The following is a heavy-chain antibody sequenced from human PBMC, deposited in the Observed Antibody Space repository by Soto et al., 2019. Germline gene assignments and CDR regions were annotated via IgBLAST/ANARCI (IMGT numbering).Heavy chain of an antibody. CDR2: MNPNSGNT. Sequence: ASVKVSCKASGYTFTSYARQWVRQATGQGLEWMGWMNPNSGNTGYAQKFQGRVTMTRNTSISTAYMELSSLRSEDTAVYYCARAELLPGYRYYYGMDVWGQGTTVTVS. CDR3: ARAELLPGYRYYYGMDV. J-gene: IGHJ6*02. CDR1: GYTFTSYA. D-gene: IGHD6-13*01. V-gene: IGHV1-8*02.